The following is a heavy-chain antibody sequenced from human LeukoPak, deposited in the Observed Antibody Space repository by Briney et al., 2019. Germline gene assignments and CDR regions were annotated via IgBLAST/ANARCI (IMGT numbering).Heavy chain of an antibody. V-gene: IGHV4-39*07. CDR2: IYYSEST. Sequence: SETLSLTCTVSGGSISSSSYYWGWIRQPPGKGLEWIGSIYYSESTYYNPSLKSRVTISVDTSKNQFSLKLSSVTAADTAVYYCARVVTEYYYYGMDVWGQGTTVTVSS. CDR1: GGSISSSSYY. J-gene: IGHJ6*02. D-gene: IGHD4-23*01. CDR3: ARVVTEYYYYGMDV.